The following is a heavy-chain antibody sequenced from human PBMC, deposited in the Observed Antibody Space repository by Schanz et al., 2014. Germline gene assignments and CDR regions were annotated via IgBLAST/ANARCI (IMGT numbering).Heavy chain of an antibody. J-gene: IGHJ4*02. Sequence: QVQMVESGGYLVQPGGSLRLSCSASGFTFSSYAMHWVRQAPGKGPEWVAVIWNNGVTKYYADSVRGRFTISRDRFQNTLYLRMSSLRAEDTAVYYCARPRFDYGEVDYWGQGTLVTVSS. CDR3: ARPRFDYGEVDY. V-gene: IGHV3-33*08. D-gene: IGHD4-17*01. CDR2: IWNNGVTK. CDR1: GFTFSSYA.